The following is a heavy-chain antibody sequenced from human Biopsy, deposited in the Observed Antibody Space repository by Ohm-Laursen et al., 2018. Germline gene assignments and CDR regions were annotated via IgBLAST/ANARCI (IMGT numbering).Heavy chain of an antibody. CDR3: GRREVVITHDAFDT. CDR2: VYYSGST. J-gene: IGHJ3*02. V-gene: IGHV4-59*08. D-gene: IGHD3-22*01. Sequence: SETLSLTCPVSGGSISSYCWTWIRQPPGKGLEWIGDVYYSGSTNRNPSLKSRVTILVDTSKNQFSLKLNSVTAADTAVYYCGRREVVITHDAFDTWGQGTMVTVSS. CDR1: GGSISSYC.